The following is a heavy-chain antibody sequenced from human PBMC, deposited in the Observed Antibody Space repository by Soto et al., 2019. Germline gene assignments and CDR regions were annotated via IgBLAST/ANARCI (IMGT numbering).Heavy chain of an antibody. CDR3: ARDQDGYYNDYYYYYYGMDV. CDR1: GFTFSSYA. Sequence: GSLRRSCAASGFTFSSYAMHWVRQAPGKGLEWVAVISYDGSNKYYADSVKGRFTISRDNSKNTLYLQMNSLRAEDTAVYYCARDQDGYYNDYYYYYYGMDVWGQGTTVTVSS. V-gene: IGHV3-30-3*01. D-gene: IGHD3-9*01. CDR2: ISYDGSNK. J-gene: IGHJ6*02.